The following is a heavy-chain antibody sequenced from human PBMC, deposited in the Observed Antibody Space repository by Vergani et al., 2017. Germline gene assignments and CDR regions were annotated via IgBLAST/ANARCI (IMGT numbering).Heavy chain of an antibody. CDR2: ISAYNGNT. D-gene: IGHD6-6*01. CDR1: GYTFTSYG. V-gene: IGHV1-18*01. Sequence: QVQLVQSGAEVKKPGASVKVSCKASGYTFTSYGISWVRQAPGQGLEWMGWISAYNGNTNDAQKLQGIVTMTTDTSTSTAYMERRSLRSDDTAVYYCARKRGEGAARRAGGWFDPWGQGTLVTVSS. CDR3: ARKRGEGAARRAGGWFDP. J-gene: IGHJ5*02.